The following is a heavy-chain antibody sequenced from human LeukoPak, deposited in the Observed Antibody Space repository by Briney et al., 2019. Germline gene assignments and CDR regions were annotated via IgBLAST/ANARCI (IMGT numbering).Heavy chain of an antibody. V-gene: IGHV3-23*01. D-gene: IGHD3-22*01. CDR1: GFTFSSYA. J-gene: IGHJ4*02. CDR2: ISGNGGST. CDR3: AKVIRNYDSSGYYC. Sequence: GGSLRLSCAASGFTFSSYAMSWVRQAPGKGLEWVSAISGNGGSTYYADSVKGRFTISRDNSKNTLYLQMNSLRAEDTAVYYCAKVIRNYDSSGYYCWGQGTLVTVSS.